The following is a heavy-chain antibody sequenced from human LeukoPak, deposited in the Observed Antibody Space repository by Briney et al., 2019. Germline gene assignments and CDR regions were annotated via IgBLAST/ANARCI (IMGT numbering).Heavy chain of an antibody. CDR1: GYTFTRYD. CDR2: MNPKSGNT. D-gene: IGHD6-6*01. V-gene: IGHV1-8*03. J-gene: IGHJ6*03. Sequence: ASVKVSCKASGYTFTRYDINWVRQATGQGLEWMGWMNPKSGNTGHAQKFQGRVTITRDTSISTVYMELSSLRSEDTAVYYCARGLDYYYYMDVWGKGTTVTVSS. CDR3: ARGLDYYYYMDV.